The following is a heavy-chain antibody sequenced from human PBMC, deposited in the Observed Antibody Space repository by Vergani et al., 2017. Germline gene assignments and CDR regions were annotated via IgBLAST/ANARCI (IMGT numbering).Heavy chain of an antibody. V-gene: IGHV3-7*01. CDR3: ARVVGNWNALSF. Sequence: EVQLLESGGGLVQPGGSLRRSCAASGCTFSSYWMSWVRQAPGKGLEWVANIKQEGSEKYYVDDVKGRFTISRDNAKNSLYLQMNSLSAEDTAVYYCARVVGNWNALSFWGQGTLVTVSS. J-gene: IGHJ4*02. D-gene: IGHD1-1*01. CDR2: IKQEGSEK. CDR1: GCTFSSYW.